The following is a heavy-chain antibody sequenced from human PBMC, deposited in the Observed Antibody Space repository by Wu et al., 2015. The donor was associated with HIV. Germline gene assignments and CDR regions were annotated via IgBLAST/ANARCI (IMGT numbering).Heavy chain of an antibody. J-gene: IGHJ6*03. Sequence: QVQLVQSGAEVKKPGSSVKVSCTAFGGTFTRSAFSWVRQAPGQGLEWVGMTNPSGGNTRFAQKFRGRATMTRDTSATTVNMNLRYLKEEDTALYYCVRERYGAVSGLSMDVWGRGTTVIVSS. CDR3: VRERYGAVSGLSMDV. V-gene: IGHV1-46*01. CDR2: TNPSGGNT. D-gene: IGHD4-17*01. CDR1: GGTFTRSA.